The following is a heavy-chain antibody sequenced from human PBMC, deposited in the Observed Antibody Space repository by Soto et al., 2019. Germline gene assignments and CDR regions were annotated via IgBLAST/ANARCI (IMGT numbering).Heavy chain of an antibody. CDR2: ISYDGSNK. V-gene: IGHV3-30-3*01. D-gene: IGHD5-12*01. CDR1: VFTFSSYA. Sequence: GGPLRLSCPASVFTFSSYAMHWVRQAPGKGLEWVAVISYDGSNKYYADSVKGRFTISRDNSKNTLYLQMNSLRAEDTAVYYCASNGGYDYYYYYGMDVWGQGTTVTVSS. CDR3: ASNGGYDYYYYYGMDV. J-gene: IGHJ6*02.